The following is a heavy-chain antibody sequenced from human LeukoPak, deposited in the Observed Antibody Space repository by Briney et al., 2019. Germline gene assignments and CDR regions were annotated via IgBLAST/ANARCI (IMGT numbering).Heavy chain of an antibody. J-gene: IGHJ6*02. V-gene: IGHV3-33*01. CDR1: VLTFSSYG. CDR3: AGDYGEHYYGMDV. D-gene: IGHD4-17*01. CDR2: IWYDGSNK. Sequence: PGRSLRLSCAASVLTFSSYGMHWVRQAPGKGLEWVAVIWYDGSNKCYADSVKGRFTISRDNSKNTLYLQMNSLRAEDTAVYYCAGDYGEHYYGMDVWGQGTTVTVSS.